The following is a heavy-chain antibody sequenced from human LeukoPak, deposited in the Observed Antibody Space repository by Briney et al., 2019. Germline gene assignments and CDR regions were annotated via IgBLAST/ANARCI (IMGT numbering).Heavy chain of an antibody. CDR3: ARGDAFSGDH. Sequence: TGGSLRLSCAASGFTFSSYEMKWVRQAPGKGLEWVSYISHSVNIIYYADSVKGRFNISRDNPKSSLFLQMNGLRVEDTAVYYCARGDAFSGDHWGQGTLVTVSS. CDR1: GFTFSSYE. D-gene: IGHD3-16*01. J-gene: IGHJ4*02. V-gene: IGHV3-48*03. CDR2: ISHSVNII.